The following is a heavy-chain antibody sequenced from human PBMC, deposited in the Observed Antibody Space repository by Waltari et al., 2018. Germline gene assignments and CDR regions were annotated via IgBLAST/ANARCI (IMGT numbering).Heavy chain of an antibody. D-gene: IGHD3-10*01. V-gene: IGHV4-39*01. CDR2: IYYSGST. J-gene: IGHJ4*02. CDR3: ATPGVVRGPR. Sequence: QLQLQASGPGLVKPSETLSLTCTVSGGSISSSSYYWGWIRQPPGKGLEWIGSIYYSGSTYYKPSLKCRVTISVDTSKNQFALRLSSVTAADTAVYYCATPGVVRGPRWGQGTLVTVAS. CDR1: GGSISSSSYY.